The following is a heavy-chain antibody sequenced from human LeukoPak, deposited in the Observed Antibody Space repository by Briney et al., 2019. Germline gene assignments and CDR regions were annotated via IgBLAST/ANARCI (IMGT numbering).Heavy chain of an antibody. D-gene: IGHD2-15*01. CDR3: ARDIEGSGGYCSGGSCFYGMGV. Sequence: GPSGKVSCKASGGAFSSYAISWVRQAPGQGLAWMGGIIPIFGSANYAQKFQGRVTITADKSTSTAYMELSSLRSEDTAVYYCARDIEGSGGYCSGGSCFYGMGVWGKGTTVTASS. J-gene: IGHJ6*04. CDR2: IIPIFGSA. V-gene: IGHV1-69*06. CDR1: GGAFSSYA.